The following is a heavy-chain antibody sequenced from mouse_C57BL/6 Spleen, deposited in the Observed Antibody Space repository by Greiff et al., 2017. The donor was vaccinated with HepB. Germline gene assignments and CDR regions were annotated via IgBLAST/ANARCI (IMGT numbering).Heavy chain of an antibody. V-gene: IGHV1-61*01. CDR2: IYPSDSET. CDR3: AREHPYDMDY. J-gene: IGHJ4*01. CDR1: GYTFTSYW. D-gene: IGHD2-3*01. Sequence: VQLQQPGAELVRPGSSVKLSCKASGYTFTSYWMDWVKQRPGQGLEWIGNIYPSDSETHYNQKFKDKATLTVDKSSSTAYMQLSSLTSADSAVYYCAREHPYDMDYWGQGTSVTVSS.